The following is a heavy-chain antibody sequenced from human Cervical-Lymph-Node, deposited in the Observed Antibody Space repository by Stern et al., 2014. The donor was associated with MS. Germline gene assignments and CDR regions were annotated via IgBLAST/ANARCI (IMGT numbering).Heavy chain of an antibody. J-gene: IGHJ4*02. V-gene: IGHV3-30*01. CDR3: ARGLYSSSWYEETDY. Sequence: VKLVESGGGVVQPGRSLRLSCAASGFTFSSYAMHWVRQAPGKGLEWVAVISYDGSNKYYADSVKGRFTISRDNSKNTLYLQMNSLRAEDTAVYYCARGLYSSSWYEETDYWGQGTLVTVSS. CDR1: GFTFSSYA. CDR2: ISYDGSNK. D-gene: IGHD6-13*01.